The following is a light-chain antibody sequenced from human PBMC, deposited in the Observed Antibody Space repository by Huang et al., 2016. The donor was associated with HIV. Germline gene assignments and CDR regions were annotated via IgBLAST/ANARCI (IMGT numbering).Light chain of an antibody. CDR3: QQRSNWLLT. V-gene: IGKV3-11*01. CDR1: QSVSSY. CDR2: AAS. J-gene: IGKJ5*01. Sequence: EIVLTQSPATLSLSPGERAPRSCRASQSVSSYLAWYQQKPGQAPRLRIYAASNRATGIPARFSGSGSGTDFTLTISSLEPEDFAVYYCQQRSNWLLTFGQGTRLEIK.